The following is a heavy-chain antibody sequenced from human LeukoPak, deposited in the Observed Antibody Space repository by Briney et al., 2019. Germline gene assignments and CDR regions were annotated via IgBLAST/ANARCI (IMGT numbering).Heavy chain of an antibody. CDR1: GYTFTDYF. Sequence: ASVKVSCKASGYTFTDYFIHWVRQAPGQGLEWMGRINPKSGSTNYAQNFQGRVTMTTDTSITSAYMELSRLTSDDTDVYFCARLLTDFDCWGQGSMVTVSS. V-gene: IGHV1-2*05. CDR2: INPKSGST. CDR3: ARLLTDFDC. D-gene: IGHD4/OR15-4a*01. J-gene: IGHJ4*02.